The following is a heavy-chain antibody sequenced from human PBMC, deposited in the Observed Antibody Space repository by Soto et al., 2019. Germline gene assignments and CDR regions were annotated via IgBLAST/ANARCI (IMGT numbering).Heavy chain of an antibody. J-gene: IGHJ6*03. CDR1: GGSISSSSYY. V-gene: IGHV4-39*01. CDR2: IYYSGST. CDR3: ARHYYYCSSTSCYDWNYYYYYMDV. Sequence: SETLSLTCTVSGGSISSSSYYWGWIRQPPGKGLEWIGSIYYSGSTYYNPSLKSRVTISVDTSKNQFSLKLSSVTAADTAVYYCARHYYYCSSTSCYDWNYYYYYMDVWGKGTTVTVSS. D-gene: IGHD2-2*01.